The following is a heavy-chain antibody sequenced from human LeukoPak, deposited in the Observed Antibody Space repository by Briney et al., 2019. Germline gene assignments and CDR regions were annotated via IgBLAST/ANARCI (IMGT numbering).Heavy chain of an antibody. J-gene: IGHJ4*02. CDR3: ARVRGYFDY. CDR1: GLSISTSW. Sequence: GGSLRLSCVASGLSISTSWMSWVRQSPGKGLEWLVSIKKDGSEKYYVDSVRGRFTISRDNGENSVFLEMNNLRVDDTAVYYCARVRGYFDYWGQGTRVTVSS. CDR2: IKKDGSEK. V-gene: IGHV3-7*03.